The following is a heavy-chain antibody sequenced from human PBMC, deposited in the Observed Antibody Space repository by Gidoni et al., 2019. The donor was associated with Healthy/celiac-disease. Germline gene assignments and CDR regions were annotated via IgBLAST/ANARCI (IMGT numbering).Heavy chain of an antibody. CDR2: ISWNSGII. J-gene: IGHJ6*02. CDR3: AKDGVENIAAAGYAMDV. CDR1: GFTFDDHA. Sequence: EVQLVESGGGLVQPGRYLRLSCAASGFTFDDHAMHWARQAPGKGLEWVSGISWNSGIIGYADSVKGRFTISRDNAKNSLYLQMNSLRAEDTALYYCAKDGVENIAAAGYAMDVWGQGTTVTVSS. V-gene: IGHV3-9*01. D-gene: IGHD6-13*01.